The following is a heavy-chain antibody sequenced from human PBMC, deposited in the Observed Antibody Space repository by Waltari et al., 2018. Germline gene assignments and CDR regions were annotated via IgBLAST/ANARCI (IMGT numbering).Heavy chain of an antibody. V-gene: IGHV1-18*01. D-gene: IGHD6-19*01. J-gene: IGHJ4*02. Sequence: QVQLVQSGAEVKKPGDSVRVSCKASGYTFTTYGISWVRQAPGQGLEWMGWVSTYNGNTNYAQKFQGRVTMTTDTSTSTAYMELRSLTSDGTAVYYCARDPSSGWPYDYWGQGTLVTVSS. CDR3: ARDPSSGWPYDY. CDR1: GYTFTTYG. CDR2: VSTYNGNT.